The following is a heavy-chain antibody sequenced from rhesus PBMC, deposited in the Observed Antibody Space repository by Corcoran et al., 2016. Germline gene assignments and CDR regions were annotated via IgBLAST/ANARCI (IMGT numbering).Heavy chain of an antibody. CDR1: GGSISSHY. CDR3: ARIDSGYYRYNRFDV. CDR2: MSGSSGST. V-gene: IGHV4-173*01. D-gene: IGHD3-28*01. J-gene: IGHJ5-1*01. Sequence: QLQLQESGPGLVKSSETLSLTCGVSGGSISSHYWSWIRQPPGKGLEWIGRMSGSSGSTDYNPSLKGRVTISRDTSKNQFSLKLTSVTAADTAVYYCARIDSGYYRYNRFDVWGAGVLVTVSS.